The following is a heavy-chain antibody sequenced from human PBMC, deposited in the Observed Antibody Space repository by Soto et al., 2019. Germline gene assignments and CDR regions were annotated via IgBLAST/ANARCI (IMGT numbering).Heavy chain of an antibody. V-gene: IGHV3-33*06. CDR1: GFTFRNYG. D-gene: IGHD1-26*01. CDR3: SQDKDAGSYPYYFDY. Sequence: QVQLVESGGGVVQPGRSLRLSCVVSGFTFRNYGMHWVRQVPGKGLEWLAVIWYDGSKKFYADSVKGRFTISRDNSKNTLYLEMDSLRAEDTAVYYCSQDKDAGSYPYYFDYWGQGTLVTVSS. J-gene: IGHJ4*02. CDR2: IWYDGSKK.